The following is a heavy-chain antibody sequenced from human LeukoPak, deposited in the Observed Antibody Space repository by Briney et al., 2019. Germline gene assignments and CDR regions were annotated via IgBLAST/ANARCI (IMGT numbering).Heavy chain of an antibody. J-gene: IGHJ4*02. CDR3: AGVFIVAPEFFYD. D-gene: IGHD2-21*01. Sequence: ASAKLSCTCSVYTFTSYDINWERHAPRQGLEWVEWINPNSGNTGYAQKFHGRITMTSNTSISTAYNELSRQKSQDTVVYYCAGVFIVAPEFFYDWGQGTLVTVSS. CDR2: INPNSGNT. V-gene: IGHV1-8*01. CDR1: VYTFTSYD.